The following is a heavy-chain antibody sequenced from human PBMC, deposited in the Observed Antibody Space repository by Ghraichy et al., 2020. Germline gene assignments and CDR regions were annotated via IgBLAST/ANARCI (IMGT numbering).Heavy chain of an antibody. CDR2: INHSGST. CDR3: ARGGYIAVAGRNDY. Sequence: SETLSLTCAVYGGSFSGYYWSWIRQPPGKGLEWIGEINHSGSTNYNPSLKSRVTISVDTSKNQFSLKLSSVTAADTAVYYCARGGYIAVAGRNDYWGQGTLVTVSS. V-gene: IGHV4-34*01. J-gene: IGHJ4*02. D-gene: IGHD6-19*01. CDR1: GGSFSGYY.